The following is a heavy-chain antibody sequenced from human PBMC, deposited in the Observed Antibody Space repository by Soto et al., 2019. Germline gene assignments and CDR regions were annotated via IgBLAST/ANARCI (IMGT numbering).Heavy chain of an antibody. J-gene: IGHJ4*02. V-gene: IGHV3-23*01. CDR2: RSGSGVRI. CDR3: VKTDGVEGQLVDS. CDR1: GFTLSNYA. D-gene: IGHD6-6*01. Sequence: EVQLLESGGGLVQPGGSLRLSCAASGFTLSNYAMSWVRQAPGKGLEWVSTRSGSGVRIYYADSVKGRFTISRDNSKNTVYLQMSSLRAEDTAVYYCVKTDGVEGQLVDSWCQGTLGKVSS.